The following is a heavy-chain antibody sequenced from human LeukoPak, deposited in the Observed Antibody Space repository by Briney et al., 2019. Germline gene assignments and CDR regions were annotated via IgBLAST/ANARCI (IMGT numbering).Heavy chain of an antibody. CDR2: IIPILSIA. CDR1: GGTFSSYA. Sequence: SVKVSCKASGGTFSSYAISWVRQAPGQVLEWMGRIIPILSIANYAQKFQGRVTITADKSTSTAYMELSSLRSEDTAVYYCAREGSAMAVDYWGQGTLVTVSS. J-gene: IGHJ4*02. V-gene: IGHV1-69*04. D-gene: IGHD5-18*01. CDR3: AREGSAMAVDY.